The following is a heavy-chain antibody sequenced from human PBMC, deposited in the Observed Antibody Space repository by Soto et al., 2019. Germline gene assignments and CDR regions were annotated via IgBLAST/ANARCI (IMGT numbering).Heavy chain of an antibody. CDR2: ISSSGSTI. J-gene: IGHJ4*02. Sequence: EVQLVESGGGLVQPGGSLRLSCAASGFTFSSYEMNWVRQAPGKGLEWVSYISSSGSTIYYADSVKGRFTISRDNAKNSRFLEKNSLWAEDTAVYYAARERGGVDYWGQGNLVAVSS. CDR3: ARERGGVDY. CDR1: GFTFSSYE. V-gene: IGHV3-48*03. D-gene: IGHD1-26*01.